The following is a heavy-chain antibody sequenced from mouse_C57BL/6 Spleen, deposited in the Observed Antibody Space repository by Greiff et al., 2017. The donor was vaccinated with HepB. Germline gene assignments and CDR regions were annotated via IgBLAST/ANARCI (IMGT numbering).Heavy chain of an antibody. CDR2: IYHGSGST. V-gene: IGHV1-55*01. D-gene: IGHD2-2*01. Sequence: QVQLLQPGAELVKPGASVKMSCTASGYTFTSHWITWVQQRPGQGLEWIGDIYHGSGSTNYNEKFKSKATLTVDTSSSTAYMQLSSLTSEDSAVYYCALSCVGGYIDYWGQGTSVTVAS. CDR1: GYTFTSHW. CDR3: ALSCVGGYIDY. J-gene: IGHJ4*01.